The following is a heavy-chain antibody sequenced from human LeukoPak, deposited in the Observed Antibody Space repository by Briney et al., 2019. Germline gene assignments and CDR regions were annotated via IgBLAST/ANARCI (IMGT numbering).Heavy chain of an antibody. D-gene: IGHD2-2*01. V-gene: IGHV4-39*01. CDR1: GDSISSSRHS. J-gene: IGHJ6*02. CDR2: ISYSGST. Sequence: SETLSLTCTVSGDSISSSRHSWVWIRQPPGKGLEWIGCISYSGSTYYNPSLKTRVTMSVDTSENQFSLKLSSVTAADSTVYYCVRIYCTSTSCYGDPYYGMDVWGQGTTVTVSS. CDR3: VRIYCTSTSCYGDPYYGMDV.